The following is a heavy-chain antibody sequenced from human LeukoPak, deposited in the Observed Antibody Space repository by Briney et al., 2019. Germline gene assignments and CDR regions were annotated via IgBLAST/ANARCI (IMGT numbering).Heavy chain of an antibody. CDR3: AELGITMIGGV. Sequence: GGSLRLSCAGSGFTFSNYWMNWVRQAPGKGLEWVSYISSSGSTIYYADSVKGRFTISRDNAKNSLYLQMNSLRAEDTAVYYCAELGITMIGGVWGKGTTVTISS. V-gene: IGHV3-48*04. D-gene: IGHD3-10*02. CDR2: ISSSGSTI. CDR1: GFTFSNYW. J-gene: IGHJ6*04.